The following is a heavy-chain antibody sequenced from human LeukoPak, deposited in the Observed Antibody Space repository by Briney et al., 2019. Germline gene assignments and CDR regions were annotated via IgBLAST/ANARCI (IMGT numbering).Heavy chain of an antibody. J-gene: IGHJ4*02. CDR1: GFTFSSYE. CDR3: ARDFSSWYLTMYY. Sequence: GGSLRLSCAASGFTFSSYEMNWVRQAPGKGREWVSYISSSGSTIYYADSVRGRFTISRDSAKNSLYLQMNSLRAEDTAVYYCARDFSSWYLTMYYWGQGTLVTVSS. CDR2: ISSSGSTI. V-gene: IGHV3-48*03. D-gene: IGHD6-13*01.